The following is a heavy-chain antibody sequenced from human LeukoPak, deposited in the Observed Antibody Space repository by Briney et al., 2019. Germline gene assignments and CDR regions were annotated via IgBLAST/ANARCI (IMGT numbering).Heavy chain of an antibody. CDR2: ISGTGLST. D-gene: IGHD3-10*01. CDR3: AKDRASGSYIRDCDY. J-gene: IGHJ4*02. CDR1: GFTFSRYA. V-gene: IGHV3-23*01. Sequence: PGGSLRLSCAASGFTFSRYAMSWVRQAPGKGLEWVSAISGTGLSTYYADSVKGRFTLSRDNSKNTLYLQLNSLRAEDTAVYYCAKDRASGSYIRDCDYWGQGILVAVSS.